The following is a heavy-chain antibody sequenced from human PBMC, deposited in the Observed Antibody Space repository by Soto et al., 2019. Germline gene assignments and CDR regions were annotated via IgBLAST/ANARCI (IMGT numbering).Heavy chain of an antibody. CDR3: AKLDDEGYLGWFDP. CDR1: GFTFSSYG. J-gene: IGHJ5*02. CDR2: ISYDGSNK. D-gene: IGHD6-13*01. V-gene: IGHV3-30*18. Sequence: PGGSLRLSCAASGFTFSSYGMHWVRQAPGKGLEWVAVISYDGSNKYYADSVKGRFTISRDNSKNTLYLQMNSLRAEDTAVYYCAKLDDEGYLGWFDPWGQGTLVIVSS.